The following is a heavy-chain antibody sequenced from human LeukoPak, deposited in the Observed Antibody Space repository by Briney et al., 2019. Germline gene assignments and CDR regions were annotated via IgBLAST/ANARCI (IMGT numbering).Heavy chain of an antibody. CDR1: GGSISSYY. Sequence: PSETLSLTCTVSGGSISSYYWSWLRQPPGKGLEWIGYIYYSGSTNYNPSLKSRVTISVDTSKNQFSLKLSSVTAADTAVYYCAREVGQIDYWGQGTLVTVSS. CDR3: AREVGQIDY. CDR2: IYYSGST. V-gene: IGHV4-59*01. J-gene: IGHJ4*02.